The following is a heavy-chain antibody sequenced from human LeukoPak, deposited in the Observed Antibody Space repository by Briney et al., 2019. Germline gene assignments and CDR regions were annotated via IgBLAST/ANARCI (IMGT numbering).Heavy chain of an antibody. V-gene: IGHV4-61*01. Sequence: SETLSLTCTVFGGSVSSGSYYWSWIRQPPGKGLEWIGYIYYSGSTNYNPSLKSRVTISVDTSKNQFSLKLSSVTAADTAVYYCARDPGYYGMDVWGKGTTVTVSS. CDR3: ARDPGYYGMDV. CDR2: IYYSGST. CDR1: GGSVSSGSYY. J-gene: IGHJ6*04.